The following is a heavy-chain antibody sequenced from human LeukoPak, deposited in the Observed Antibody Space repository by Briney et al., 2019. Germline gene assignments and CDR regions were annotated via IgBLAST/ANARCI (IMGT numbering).Heavy chain of an antibody. Sequence: PGGSLRLSCAASGITFSNYWMHWARQAPGKGLVWVSRINTDGSSTNCADSAQGRFTISRDNAKNTLYLQMDSLRAEDTAIYYCALGTHFDYWGQGSLVTVSS. CDR3: ALGTHFDY. CDR2: INTDGSST. J-gene: IGHJ4*02. CDR1: GITFSNYW. D-gene: IGHD1-14*01. V-gene: IGHV3-74*01.